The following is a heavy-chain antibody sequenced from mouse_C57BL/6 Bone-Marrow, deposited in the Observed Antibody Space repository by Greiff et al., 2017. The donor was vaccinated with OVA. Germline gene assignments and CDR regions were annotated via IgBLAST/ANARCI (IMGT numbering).Heavy chain of an antibody. CDR3: ARLDAMDY. CDR1: GFTFSDFY. Sequence: VKLMESGGGLVQPGGSLQLSCAASGFTFSDFYMYWIRQTPEKRLEWVAYISNGGGSTYYPDTVKGRFTISRDNAKNTLYLQMSRLKSEDTAMYYCARLDAMDYWGQGTSVTVSS. V-gene: IGHV5-12*01. J-gene: IGHJ4*01. CDR2: ISNGGGST.